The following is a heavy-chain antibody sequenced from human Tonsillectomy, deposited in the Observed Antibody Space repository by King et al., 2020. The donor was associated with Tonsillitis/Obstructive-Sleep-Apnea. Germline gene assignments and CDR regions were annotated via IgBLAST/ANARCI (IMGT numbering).Heavy chain of an antibody. J-gene: IGHJ4*02. CDR2: ISSSSSTI. CDR1: GFTFSSYS. Sequence: VQLVESGGGLVQPGGSLRLSCAASGFTFSSYSMNWVRQAPGKGLEWVSYISSSSSTIYYADSVKGRFTISRDNAKNSLYLQMNSLRDEDTAVYYCARVPADPDELRHLYFDYWGQGTLVTVSS. V-gene: IGHV3-48*02. D-gene: IGHD2-15*01. CDR3: ARVPADPDELRHLYFDY.